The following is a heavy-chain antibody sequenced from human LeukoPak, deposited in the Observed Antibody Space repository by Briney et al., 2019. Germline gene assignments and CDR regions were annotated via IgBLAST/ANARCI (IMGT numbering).Heavy chain of an antibody. Sequence: GGSLRLSCAASGFTVSNNYMTWVRQAPGKGLEWVSAISGSGGSTYYADSVKGRFTISRDNSKNTLYLQMNSLRAEETAVYYCARNEGGFWGQGTLVTVSS. V-gene: IGHV3-23*01. CDR3: ARNEGGF. D-gene: IGHD3-16*01. CDR2: ISGSGGST. CDR1: GFTVSNNY. J-gene: IGHJ4*02.